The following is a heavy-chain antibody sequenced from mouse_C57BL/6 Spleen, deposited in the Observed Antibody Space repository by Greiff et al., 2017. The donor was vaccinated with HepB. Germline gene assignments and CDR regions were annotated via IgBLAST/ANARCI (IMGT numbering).Heavy chain of an antibody. J-gene: IGHJ3*01. CDR2: ISSGSSTI. Sequence: EVHLVESGGGLVKPGGSLKLSCAASGFTFSDYGMHWVRQAPEKGLEWVAYISSGSSTIYYADTVKGRFTISRDNAKNTLFLQMTSLRSEDTAMYYCARDYDYDGFAYWGQGTLVTVSA. CDR3: ARDYDYDGFAY. D-gene: IGHD2-4*01. CDR1: GFTFSDYG. V-gene: IGHV5-17*01.